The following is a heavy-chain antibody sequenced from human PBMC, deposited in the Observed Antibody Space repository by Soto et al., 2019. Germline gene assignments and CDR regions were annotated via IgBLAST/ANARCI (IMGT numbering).Heavy chain of an antibody. CDR1: GGYISSSNW. CDR2: IYHSGST. D-gene: IGHD6-19*01. Sequence: LETQCLTCAVSGGYISSSNWWRRVHQPPGKGLEWMGEIYHSGSTNYNPSLKSRVTISVDKSKNQFSLKLSSVTAADTAVYYCARSRFYSSGWYFPMSEYFENWGEGILGTVSS. J-gene: IGHJ1*01. CDR3: ARSRFYSSGWYFPMSEYFEN. V-gene: IGHV4-4*02.